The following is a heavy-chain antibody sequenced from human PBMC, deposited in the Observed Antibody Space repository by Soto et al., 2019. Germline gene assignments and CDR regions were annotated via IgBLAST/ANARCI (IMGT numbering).Heavy chain of an antibody. CDR1: GFTFSSYA. J-gene: IGHJ4*02. CDR2: ISYDGSNK. Sequence: QVQLVESGGGVVQPGRSLRLSCAASGFTFSSYAMHWVRQAPGKGLEWVAVISYDGSNKYYADSVKGRLTISRDNSKNTLYLQMNSLRAEDTAVYYCARGPSRVYYFDYWGQGTLVTVSS. V-gene: IGHV3-30-3*01. CDR3: ARGPSRVYYFDY.